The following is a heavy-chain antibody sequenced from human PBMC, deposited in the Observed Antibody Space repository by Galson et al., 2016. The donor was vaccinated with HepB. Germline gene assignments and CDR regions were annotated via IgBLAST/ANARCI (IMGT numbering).Heavy chain of an antibody. CDR1: GYSFTSYA. Sequence: SVKVSCKASGYSFTSYAITWVRQAPGLGLEWMGWISAYDGHTKYAQTLHDRVTMTIDTSTSTACMELRSLRSDDTAVYYCGRDPLSSKWSPYYFAMDVWGQGTTVIVSS. D-gene: IGHD2-2*01. J-gene: IGHJ6*02. CDR2: ISAYDGHT. V-gene: IGHV1-18*01. CDR3: GRDPLSSKWSPYYFAMDV.